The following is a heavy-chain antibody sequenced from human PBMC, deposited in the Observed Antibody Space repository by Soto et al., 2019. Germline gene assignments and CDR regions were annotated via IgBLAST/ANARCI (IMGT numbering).Heavy chain of an antibody. CDR3: AKGRAGGWNGRDH. D-gene: IGHD1-1*01. Sequence: LXLACEAAGFYCYSEWMGWVSQSPGKGLEWVANINSDGSRRGYADSVKGRFTISRDNSKNTLYLQMNSLRAEDTAVYFCAKGRAGGWNGRDHWGQGTLVTVSS. J-gene: IGHJ4*02. CDR1: GFYCYSEW. CDR2: INSDGSRR. V-gene: IGHV3-7*03.